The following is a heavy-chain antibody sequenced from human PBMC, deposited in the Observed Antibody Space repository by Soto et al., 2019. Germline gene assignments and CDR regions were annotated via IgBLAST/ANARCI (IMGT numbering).Heavy chain of an antibody. CDR2: INHSGST. D-gene: IGHD2-15*01. J-gene: IGHJ1*01. Sequence: QVQLQQWGAGLLKPSETLSLTCAVYGGSFSGYYWSLIRQPPGKGLEWIGEINHSGSTNYNPSLKSRVTISVDTSKNQFSLKLSSVTAADTAVYYCARGLRRYCSGGSCYAEYFQHWGQGTLVTVSS. V-gene: IGHV4-34*01. CDR3: ARGLRRYCSGGSCYAEYFQH. CDR1: GGSFSGYY.